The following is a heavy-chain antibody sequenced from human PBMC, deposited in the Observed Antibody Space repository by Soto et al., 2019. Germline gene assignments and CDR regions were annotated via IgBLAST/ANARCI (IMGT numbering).Heavy chain of an antibody. V-gene: IGHV3-23*01. Sequence: VQLLASGGDLVQPGGSLRLFCAASGFTFSNYAMTWVRQAPGKGLEWVSTVTSGGTSFYGDTVKGRFTISRDNSRGTLYLQMNSLRADDTAVYYCARTDKFNSQSSGWANRFDYWGQGTLVTVSS. CDR1: GFTFSNYA. D-gene: IGHD6-19*01. J-gene: IGHJ4*02. CDR2: VTSGGTS. CDR3: ARTDKFNSQSSGWANRFDY.